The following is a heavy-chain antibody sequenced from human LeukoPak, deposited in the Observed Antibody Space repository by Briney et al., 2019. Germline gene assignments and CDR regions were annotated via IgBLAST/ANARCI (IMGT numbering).Heavy chain of an antibody. D-gene: IGHD5-18*01. CDR1: GFTFSSYA. J-gene: IGHJ4*02. Sequence: PGGSLRLSFAASGFTFSSYAMSWVRQAPGKGLELGSAISGSGGRTYYADSVKGRFTISRDHSKNTLYLQLNSLRAEDTAVYYCAAGDTAMVTFNYWGQGTLVTVSS. CDR3: AAGDTAMVTFNY. CDR2: ISGSGGRT. V-gene: IGHV3-23*01.